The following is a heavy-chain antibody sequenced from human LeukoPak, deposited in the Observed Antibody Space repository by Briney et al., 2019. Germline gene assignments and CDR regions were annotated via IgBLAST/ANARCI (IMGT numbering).Heavy chain of an antibody. D-gene: IGHD3-16*01. CDR1: GYTFTSYD. CDR3: ARDSYYDYVWGSYNWFDP. J-gene: IGHJ5*02. Sequence: ASVKVSCKASGYTFTSYDINWVRLATGQGLEWMGWMNPNSGNTGYAQKFQGRVTMTRNTSISTAYMELSSLRSEDTAVYYCARDSYYDYVWGSYNWFDPWGQGTLVTVSS. V-gene: IGHV1-8*01. CDR2: MNPNSGNT.